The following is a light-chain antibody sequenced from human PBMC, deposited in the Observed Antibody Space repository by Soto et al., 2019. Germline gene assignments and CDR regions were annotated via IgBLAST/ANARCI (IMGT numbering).Light chain of an antibody. Sequence: EIVLTQSPGTLYLSPVERATLSFRASQSVSSSYLAWYQQKPGQAPRLLIYGASSRATGIPDRFSGSGSGTDFTFTISRLEPEDFAVYYCQQYGSSRTFGQGTKVDI. CDR2: GAS. CDR3: QQYGSSRT. V-gene: IGKV3-20*01. CDR1: QSVSSSY. J-gene: IGKJ1*01.